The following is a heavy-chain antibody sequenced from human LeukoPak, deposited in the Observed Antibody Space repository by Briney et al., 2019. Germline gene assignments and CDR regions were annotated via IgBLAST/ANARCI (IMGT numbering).Heavy chain of an antibody. CDR2: INGVGGNT. J-gene: IGHJ2*01. CDR3: AREGYCSGGSCSDWYFDL. Sequence: PGGSLRLSCAASRFTFSSYAMSWVRQAPGKGLEWVSTINGVGGNTYYADPVKGRLTISRDNSKNMLYLQMNSLRAEDTAIYYCAREGYCSGGSCSDWYFDLWGRGTLVTVSS. CDR1: RFTFSSYA. D-gene: IGHD2-15*01. V-gene: IGHV3-23*01.